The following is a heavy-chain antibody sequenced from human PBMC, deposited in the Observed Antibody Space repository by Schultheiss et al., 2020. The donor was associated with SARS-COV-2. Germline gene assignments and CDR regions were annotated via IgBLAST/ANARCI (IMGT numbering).Heavy chain of an antibody. CDR2: ISSKNNYI. D-gene: IGHD2/OR15-2a*01. CDR3: TKDISAGGADV. CDR1: GFTFSSYA. V-gene: IGHV3-21*04. Sequence: GGSLRLSCAASGFTFSSYAIHWVRQAPGKGLEWVSSISSKNNYIYYADSVKGRFTVSRDNAKNSLYLQMSSLRADDTAFYYCTKDISAGGADVWGQGTAVTVSS. J-gene: IGHJ6*02.